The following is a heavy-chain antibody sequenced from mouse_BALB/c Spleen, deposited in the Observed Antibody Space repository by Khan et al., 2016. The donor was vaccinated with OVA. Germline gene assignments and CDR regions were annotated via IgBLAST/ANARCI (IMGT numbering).Heavy chain of an antibody. CDR2: IWRDGST. V-gene: IGHV2-6-1*01. CDR1: GFSLTNYG. Sequence: QVQLKQSGPGLVAPSQSLSITCTISGFSLTNYGVHWVRQPPGKGLEWLVVIWRDGSTTYNSALKSRLTISKETSKSHVFLKMHSLQTDDTAMYFCARQPYYHYDNMDYWGQGTTVTVSS. D-gene: IGHD2-10*01. CDR3: ARQPYYHYDNMDY. J-gene: IGHJ4*01.